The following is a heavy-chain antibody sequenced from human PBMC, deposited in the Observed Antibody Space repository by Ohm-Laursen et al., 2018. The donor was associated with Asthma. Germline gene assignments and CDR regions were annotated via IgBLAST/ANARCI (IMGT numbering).Heavy chain of an antibody. CDR2: LSYDGHNK. CDR3: VRGSWYGSTSDAY. D-gene: IGHD6-19*01. J-gene: IGHJ4*02. V-gene: IGHV3-30*03. CDR1: GYTFSRYS. Sequence: SLRLSCAAPGYTFSRYSIHWVRQIPGKGLEWLAILSYDGHNKHYAESLRGRFFISGDSSENTVELQMNSLRGEDTAVYYCVRGSWYGSTSDAYWGQGTLVTVSS.